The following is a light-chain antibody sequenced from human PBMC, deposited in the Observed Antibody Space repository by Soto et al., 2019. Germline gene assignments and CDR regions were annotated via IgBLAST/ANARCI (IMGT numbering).Light chain of an antibody. Sequence: DIHMTQSPSCLSAAMGDRVTITFRASQTISNYLNWDQQNPGKAPKLLIYAASSLQSGVPSRFSGRGSGTDFTLTISSLQPEDVATFYCQQSYSTPITFGQGTLLEVK. V-gene: IGKV1-39*01. J-gene: IGKJ5*01. CDR1: QTISNY. CDR2: AAS. CDR3: QQSYSTPIT.